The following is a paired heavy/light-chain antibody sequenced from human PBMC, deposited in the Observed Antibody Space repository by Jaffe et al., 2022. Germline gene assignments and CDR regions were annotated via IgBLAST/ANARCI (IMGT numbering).Heavy chain of an antibody. J-gene: IGHJ5*02. D-gene: IGHD4-17*01. V-gene: IGHV3-7*01. CDR2: IKQDGSET. CDR1: GFTFSNYW. CDR3: ARLSSLPDFGEKGGDWFDP. Sequence: EVRLVESGGGLVQPGGSLRLSCAISGFTFSNYWMSWVRQAPGRGLEWVANIKQDGSETYYVDSVRGRFTISRDNDKNSVYLQTNTLRAEDTAVYYCARLSSLPDFGEKGGDWFDPWGQGTLLTVSS.
Light chain of an antibody. CDR3: NSRDSSGSHLV. V-gene: IGLV3-19*01. J-gene: IGLJ3*02. CDR2: ARN. Sequence: SSELTQDPAVSVALGQTVRITCQGDSLRAYYASWYQQKPGQAPVLVIYARNTRPSGIPDRFSGSSSGNTAFLTITGAQAEDEADYYCNSRDSSGSHLVFGGGTKLTVL. CDR1: SLRAYY.